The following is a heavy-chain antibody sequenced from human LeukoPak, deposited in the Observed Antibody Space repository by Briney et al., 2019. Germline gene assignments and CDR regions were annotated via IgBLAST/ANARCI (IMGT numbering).Heavy chain of an antibody. Sequence: PSETLSLTCAVYGGSFSGYYWSWIRQPPGMGLEWIGEINHSGSTNYNPSLKSRVTISVDTSKNQFSLKLSSVTAADTAVYYCARVAGSIAVAGNFDYWGQGTLVTVSS. CDR2: INHSGST. D-gene: IGHD6-19*01. V-gene: IGHV4-34*01. CDR1: GGSFSGYY. CDR3: ARVAGSIAVAGNFDY. J-gene: IGHJ4*02.